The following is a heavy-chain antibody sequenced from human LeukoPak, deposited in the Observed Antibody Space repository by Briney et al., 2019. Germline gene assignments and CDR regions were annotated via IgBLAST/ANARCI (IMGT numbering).Heavy chain of an antibody. D-gene: IGHD1-26*01. Sequence: GGSLRLSCEASGFTVSSNYMSWVRQAPGKGLEWVSVIYSGGSTYYADSVKGRFTISRDNSKNTLFLHMNSLRAEDTAVYYCARAIVGATGFDYWGQGTLVTVSS. J-gene: IGHJ4*02. V-gene: IGHV3-53*01. CDR3: ARAIVGATGFDY. CDR2: IYSGGST. CDR1: GFTVSSNY.